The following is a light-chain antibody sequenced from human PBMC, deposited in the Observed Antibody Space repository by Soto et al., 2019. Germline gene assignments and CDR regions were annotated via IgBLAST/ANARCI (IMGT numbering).Light chain of an antibody. CDR2: DAS. CDR3: QQYKSYLYT. J-gene: IGKJ2*01. V-gene: IGKV1-5*01. Sequence: DIQMTQSPSTLSASVGDRVTITCRASQSISSWLAWYQQKPGKAPKLLIYDASSLESGVPSRFSGSGSGTEFTLTISSLQPDDFGTYYCQQYKSYLYTFGQGTKLEIK. CDR1: QSISSW.